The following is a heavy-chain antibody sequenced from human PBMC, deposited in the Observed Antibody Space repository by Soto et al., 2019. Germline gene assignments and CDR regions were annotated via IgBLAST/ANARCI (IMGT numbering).Heavy chain of an antibody. CDR2: ISYDGSNK. J-gene: IGHJ4*02. CDR3: AKTGERNYYGSGPFDY. Sequence: GGSLRLSCAASGFTFSSYGMHWVRQAPGKGLEWVAVISYDGSNKYYADSVKGRFTISRDNSKNTLYLQMNSLRAEDTAVYYCAKTGERNYYGSGPFDYWGQGTLVTVSS. CDR1: GFTFSSYG. D-gene: IGHD3-10*01. V-gene: IGHV3-30*18.